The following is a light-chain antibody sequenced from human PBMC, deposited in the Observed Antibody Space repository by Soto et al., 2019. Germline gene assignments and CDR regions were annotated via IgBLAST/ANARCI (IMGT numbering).Light chain of an antibody. CDR3: QQFNSYSPGA. J-gene: IGKJ1*01. CDR2: HAS. Sequence: IQLTQSPSSLSASVGDRVTITCRASQGISSALAWYQQKPGKAPKLLISHASSLESGVPSRFSGSGSETEFTLTISRLQPDDFATYYCQQFNSYSPGAFGQGTKVDIK. V-gene: IGKV1-13*02. CDR1: QGISSA.